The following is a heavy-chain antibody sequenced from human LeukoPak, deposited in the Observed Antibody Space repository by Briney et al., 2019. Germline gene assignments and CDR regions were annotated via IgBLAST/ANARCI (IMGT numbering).Heavy chain of an antibody. D-gene: IGHD4-23*01. J-gene: IGHJ4*02. Sequence: PGGSLRLSCAASGFTFSNAWMSWVRQAPGKGLEWVGRIKSKTDGGTTDYAAPVKGRFTISRDDTKNTLYLQMNSLKTEDTAVYYCTTDTSYGGVDYWGQGTLVTVSS. V-gene: IGHV3-15*01. CDR1: GFTFSNAW. CDR3: TTDTSYGGVDY. CDR2: IKSKTDGGTT.